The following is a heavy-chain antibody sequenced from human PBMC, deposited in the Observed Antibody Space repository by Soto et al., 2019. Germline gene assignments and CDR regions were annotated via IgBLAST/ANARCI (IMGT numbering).Heavy chain of an antibody. CDR1: GNSFTTYW. D-gene: IGHD5-18*01. Sequence: GESLKISCQGSGNSFTTYWIAWVRQMPGKGLEWMGIIYPGDSDTRYSPSFQGQVTISADKSISTAYLQWSSLKASDTAMYYCARQGYTYGYDDWGQGTQVTVSS. V-gene: IGHV5-51*01. CDR3: ARQGYTYGYDD. J-gene: IGHJ4*02. CDR2: IYPGDSDT.